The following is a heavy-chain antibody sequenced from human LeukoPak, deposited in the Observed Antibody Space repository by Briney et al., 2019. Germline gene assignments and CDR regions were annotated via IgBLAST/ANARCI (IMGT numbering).Heavy chain of an antibody. Sequence: ASVKVSCKASGYTFTTYDINWVRQAPGQGLEWMGWMNPNSGNTGYTQKFKGRVTMTRNTSISTAYMELSSLRSEDTAVYYCARGRGSGHKENWFDPWGQGTLVTVSS. J-gene: IGHJ5*02. CDR1: GYTFTTYD. D-gene: IGHD6-19*01. V-gene: IGHV1-8*01. CDR3: ARGRGSGHKENWFDP. CDR2: MNPNSGNT.